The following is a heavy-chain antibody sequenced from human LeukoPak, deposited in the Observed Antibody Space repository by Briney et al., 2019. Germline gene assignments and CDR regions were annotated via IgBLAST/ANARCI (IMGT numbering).Heavy chain of an antibody. CDR1: GYNFANYW. V-gene: IGHV5-51*01. J-gene: IGHJ4*02. D-gene: IGHD6-13*01. Sequence: PGESLQISCKCSGYNFANYWIAWVRQMPGKGLEWMGIIYPGDSDTRYSPSFQGQVTISADKSISIAYLQWSSLKASDTAMYYCARQDITAAGFDFWGQGTLVTVSS. CDR3: ARQDITAAGFDF. CDR2: IYPGDSDT.